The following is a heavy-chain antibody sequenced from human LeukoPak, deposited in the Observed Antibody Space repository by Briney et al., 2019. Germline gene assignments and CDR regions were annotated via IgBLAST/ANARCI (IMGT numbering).Heavy chain of an antibody. Sequence: SETLSLTCTVSGDSVSSGSYYWSWIRRPPGKGLEWIGYIYYSGNTYYNPSLKSRVTISVDTSKNQFSLKVNSVTAADTAVYYCARTKPLDPFDFWGQGTLVTVSS. V-gene: IGHV4-61*01. J-gene: IGHJ3*01. CDR2: IYYSGNT. CDR3: ARTKPLDPFDF. CDR1: GDSVSSGSYY.